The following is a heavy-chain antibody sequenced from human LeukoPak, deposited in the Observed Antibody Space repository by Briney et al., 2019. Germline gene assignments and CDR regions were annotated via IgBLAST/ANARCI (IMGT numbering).Heavy chain of an antibody. Sequence: GGSLRLSCAASGFTFSSYWMHWVRQAPGKGLVWVSRINSDGSSTSYADSVKGRFTISRDNAKNTLYLQMNSLRAEDTAVYYCAKARHYYDSSGSVDYWGQGTLVTVSS. CDR3: AKARHYYDSSGSVDY. CDR2: INSDGSST. CDR1: GFTFSSYW. J-gene: IGHJ4*02. D-gene: IGHD3-22*01. V-gene: IGHV3-74*01.